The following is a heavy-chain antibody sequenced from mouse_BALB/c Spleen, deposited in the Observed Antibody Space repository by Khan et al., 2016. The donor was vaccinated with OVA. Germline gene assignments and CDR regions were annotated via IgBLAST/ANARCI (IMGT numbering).Heavy chain of an antibody. CDR1: GYTFTSSV. CDR2: IYPFNDGT. J-gene: IGHJ2*01. V-gene: IGHV1S136*01. CDR3: ARNYRYDVYFDS. D-gene: IGHD2-14*01. Sequence: VQLQQSGPELVKPGASVKMTCTASGYTFTSSVIHWVRQKSGQGLDWIGYIYPFNDGTKYNEKLEGKATLTSDKSSSTAYMDLSSLTSEDSAVYYCARNYRYDVYFDSWGQGTTLTVAS.